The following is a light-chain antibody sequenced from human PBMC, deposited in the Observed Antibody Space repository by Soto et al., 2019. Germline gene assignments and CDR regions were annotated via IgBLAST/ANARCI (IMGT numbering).Light chain of an antibody. CDR3: QQSYSTPSIT. CDR1: QGITNR. Sequence: DIQMTQSPSSVSASVVERVTITCRASQGITNRLAWYQQKPGKAPKLLIYAASSLQSGVPSRFSGSGSGTDFTLTISSLQPEDFATYYCQQSYSTPSITFGQGTRLEIK. CDR2: AAS. J-gene: IGKJ5*01. V-gene: IGKV1-12*02.